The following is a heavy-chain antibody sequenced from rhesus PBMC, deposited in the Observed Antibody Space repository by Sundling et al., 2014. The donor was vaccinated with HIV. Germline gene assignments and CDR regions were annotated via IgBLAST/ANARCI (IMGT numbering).Heavy chain of an antibody. CDR3: ASDSSGWHHRFDY. CDR2: INSGTGNT. J-gene: IGHJ4*01. Sequence: QVQLQEAGPGLVKPSETLSLTCAVSGGSISDGYGWGWIRQSPGKGLEWIGTINSGTGNTYQKPSLKSRVTISKDTSKNQFSLKLTSVTAADTAVYYCASDSSGWHHRFDYWGQGVLVTVSS. V-gene: IGHV4S10*01. CDR1: GGSISDGYG. D-gene: IGHD2-21*01.